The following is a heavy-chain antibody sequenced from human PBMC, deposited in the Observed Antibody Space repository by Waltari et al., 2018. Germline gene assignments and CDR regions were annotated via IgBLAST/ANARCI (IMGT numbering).Heavy chain of an antibody. CDR2: ITSDGTHT. CDR1: GFTFSSYT. D-gene: IGHD3-22*01. Sequence: EVRLVESGGGLVRPGESLRLSCAASGFTFSSYTMNWVRQAPGKGPEWISFITSDGTHTTYADSMRGRLTISRDNAKNSLFLQINSLRADDTAVYYCARDRRPTMILGSGAFDIWGQGTVVNVSS. V-gene: IGHV3-21*01. J-gene: IGHJ3*02. CDR3: ARDRRPTMILGSGAFDI.